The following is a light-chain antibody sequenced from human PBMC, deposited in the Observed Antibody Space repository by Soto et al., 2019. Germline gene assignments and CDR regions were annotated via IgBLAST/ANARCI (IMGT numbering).Light chain of an antibody. J-gene: IGKJ4*01. V-gene: IGKV1-5*03. CDR1: QSISTW. CDR2: KAS. Sequence: DIQMTQSPSTLSASVGDRVTITCRASQSISTWLTWYQQKPGKAPKLLIYKASSLESGVPSRFRGSASGTEVTLTISSLQPDDFATYYCQQYNTYPLTFGGGTTVEIK. CDR3: QQYNTYPLT.